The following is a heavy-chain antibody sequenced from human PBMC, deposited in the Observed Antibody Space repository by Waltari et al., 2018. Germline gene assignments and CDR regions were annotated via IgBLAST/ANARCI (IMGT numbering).Heavy chain of an antibody. V-gene: IGHV4-34*01. CDR2: IRHPGNT. D-gene: IGHD3-3*01. CDR3: TRGGNYDFWSHSPFVDP. J-gene: IGHJ5*02. CDR1: GASFSAYY. Sequence: QVQLQQWGAGLLKPSETLSLTCSVWGASFSAYYWAWVRHVPGKGLEWIGQIRHPGNTNYNPSLQSRVAISIDTSRNQFSLRVFSVTAADTGLYFCTRGGNYDFWSHSPFVDPWGQGTQVTVSS.